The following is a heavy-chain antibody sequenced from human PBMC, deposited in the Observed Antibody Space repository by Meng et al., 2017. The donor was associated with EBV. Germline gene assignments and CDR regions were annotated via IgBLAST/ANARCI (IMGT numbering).Heavy chain of an antibody. J-gene: IGHJ5*02. Sequence: QVQLQESGPGLVKPSETLSLTCTVSGGSVNNERYYGGWIRHPPGKGLEYIGYIYYTGSTNYNSSLKSRVTISLDKSKNQFSLKLSSVTAADTAVYYCARGGGNRGGIVGATYRLNWFDPWGQGTLVTVSS. CDR3: ARGGGNRGGIVGATYRLNWFDP. CDR2: IYYTGST. V-gene: IGHV4-61*01. CDR1: GGSVNNERYY. D-gene: IGHD1-26*01.